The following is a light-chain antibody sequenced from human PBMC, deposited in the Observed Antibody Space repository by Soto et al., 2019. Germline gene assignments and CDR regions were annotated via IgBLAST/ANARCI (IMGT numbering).Light chain of an antibody. CDR1: QIVSSSY. Sequence: EIVLTQSPGTLSLSPGERATLSCRASQIVSSSYLAWYQQKPGQAPRLLIYGASSRATCIPDRFSGSGSGTDFSLTISRLEPEDFAVYYCQQYGSSPPELTFGGGTKVDIK. J-gene: IGKJ4*01. CDR3: QQYGSSPPELT. CDR2: GAS. V-gene: IGKV3-20*01.